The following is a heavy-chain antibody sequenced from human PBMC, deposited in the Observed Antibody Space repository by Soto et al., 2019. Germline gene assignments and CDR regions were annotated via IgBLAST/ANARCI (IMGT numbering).Heavy chain of an antibody. V-gene: IGHV3-9*01. CDR1: GFTFDDYA. J-gene: IGHJ6*03. Sequence: GGSLRLSCAASGFTFDDYAMHWVRQAPGKGLEWVSGISWNSGSIGYADSVKGRFTISRDNAKNSLYLQMNSLRAEDTALYYCAKDNSIAAADNYYYYYMDVWGKGTTVTVSS. D-gene: IGHD6-13*01. CDR2: ISWNSGSI. CDR3: AKDNSIAAADNYYYYYMDV.